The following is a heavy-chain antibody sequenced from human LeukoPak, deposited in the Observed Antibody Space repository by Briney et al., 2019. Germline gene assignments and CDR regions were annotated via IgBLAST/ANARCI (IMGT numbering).Heavy chain of an antibody. D-gene: IGHD3-10*01. J-gene: IGHJ4*02. V-gene: IGHV2-5*01. CDR3: ARGQVFDY. Sequence: SGPTLVNPTQTLTLTCTFSGFSLSTSDVAVGWIRQPPGKALQWLALIYWNDVKRYSPSLKSRLTITKDTSKNQVVLTMINMDPVDTATYYCARGQVFDYWGQGILVAVSS. CDR1: GFSLSTSDVA. CDR2: IYWNDVK.